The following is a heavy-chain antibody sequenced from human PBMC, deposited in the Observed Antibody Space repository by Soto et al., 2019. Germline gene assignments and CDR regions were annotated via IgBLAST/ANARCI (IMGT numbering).Heavy chain of an antibody. CDR2: IIPIFGTA. CDR3: ARGGAAAGTHPYY. J-gene: IGHJ4*02. D-gene: IGHD6-13*01. V-gene: IGHV1-69*13. Sequence: GASVKVSCKASGGTFSSYAISWVRQAPGQGLEWMGGIIPIFGTANYAQKFQGRVTITADESTSTAYMELSSLRSEDTAVYYCARGGAAAGTHPYYWGQGTLVTVSS. CDR1: GGTFSSYA.